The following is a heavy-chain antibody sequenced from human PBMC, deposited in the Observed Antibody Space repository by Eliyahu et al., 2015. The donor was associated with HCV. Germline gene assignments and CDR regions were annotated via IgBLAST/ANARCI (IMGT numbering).Heavy chain of an antibody. CDR3: TXVPREAMAGIGYYDF. D-gene: IGHD6-19*01. J-gene: IGHJ4*02. CDR2: ISGSGSTM. CDR1: XFTFXVYE. Sequence: EVQLVESGGGLEQPGGSLRLSCXGSXFTFXVYEMNWVRQAPGKGXXWVSYISGSGSTMYYADSVKGRFTISRDNSENLLYLQLSSLRPEDTGVYYCTXVPREAMAGIGYYDFWGLGTLVTVSS. V-gene: IGHV3-48*03.